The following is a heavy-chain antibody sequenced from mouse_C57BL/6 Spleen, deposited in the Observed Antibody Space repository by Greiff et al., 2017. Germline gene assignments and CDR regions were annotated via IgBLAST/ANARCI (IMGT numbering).Heavy chain of an antibody. V-gene: IGHV1-4*01. CDR1: GYTFTSYT. D-gene: IGHD1-1*01. CDR2: INPSSGYT. Sequence: QVQLQQSGAELARPGASVKMSCKASGYTFTSYTMHWVKQRPGQGLEWIGYINPSSGYTKYNQKVKDKATLTAYKSSSTAYMQLSSLTSEDSAVYYCARLTTGVGGYWGHGTTLTVSS. J-gene: IGHJ2*01. CDR3: ARLTTGVGGY.